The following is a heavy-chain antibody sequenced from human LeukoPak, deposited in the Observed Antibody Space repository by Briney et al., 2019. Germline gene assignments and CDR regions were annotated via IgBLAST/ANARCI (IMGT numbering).Heavy chain of an antibody. CDR2: ISAYNGNT. V-gene: IGHV1-18*04. Sequence: ASVKVSCKASGYTFTNNYLHWVRQAPGQGLEWMGWISAYNGNTNYAQKLQGRVTMTTDTSTSTAYMELRSLRSDDTAVYYCARERRETTVINYYYYGMDVWGQGTTVTVSS. D-gene: IGHD4-17*01. CDR1: GYTFTNNY. CDR3: ARERRETTVINYYYYGMDV. J-gene: IGHJ6*02.